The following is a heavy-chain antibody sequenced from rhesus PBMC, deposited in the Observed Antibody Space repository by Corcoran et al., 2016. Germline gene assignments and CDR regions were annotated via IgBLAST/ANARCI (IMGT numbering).Heavy chain of an antibody. V-gene: IGHV2S1*01. CDR3: ARVGTVNWYFDL. J-gene: IGHJ2*01. Sequence: QVTLKESGPALVKPTQTLTLTCTFSGFSLSTSGMGVGWIRQPPGKALEWLESIYWGNDKYSRTTLKSRLTIAKDTSKNQVVLTMTNMDPVDTATYYCARVGTVNWYFDLWGPGTPITISS. CDR2: IYWGNDK. CDR1: GFSLSTSGMG. D-gene: IGHD4-23*01.